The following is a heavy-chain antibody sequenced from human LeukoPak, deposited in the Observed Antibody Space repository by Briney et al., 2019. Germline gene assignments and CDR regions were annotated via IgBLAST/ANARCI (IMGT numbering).Heavy chain of an antibody. CDR2: ISWNSGSI. J-gene: IGHJ5*02. Sequence: GRSLRLSCAASGFTFDDYAMHWVRQAPGKGLEWVSGISWNSGSIGYADSVKGRFTISRDNAKNSLYLQMNSLRVEDMALYYCVASSNWVWFYFDRWGQGTLVTVSS. CDR3: VASSNWVWFYFDR. CDR1: GFTFDDYA. V-gene: IGHV3-9*03. D-gene: IGHD7-27*01.